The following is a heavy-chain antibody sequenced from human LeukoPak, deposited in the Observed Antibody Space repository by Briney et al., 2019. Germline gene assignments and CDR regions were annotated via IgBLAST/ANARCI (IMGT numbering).Heavy chain of an antibody. CDR1: GYTFTGYY. V-gene: IGHV1-2*02. Sequence: ASVKVSCKASGYTFTGYYMHWVRQAPGQGLEWMGWINPNSGGTNYAQKLQGRVTMTTDTSTSTACMELRSLRSDDTAVYYCARQGVRGSYSGSYYSDYWGQGTLVTVSS. CDR2: INPNSGGT. CDR3: ARQGVRGSYSGSYYSDY. D-gene: IGHD1-26*01. J-gene: IGHJ4*02.